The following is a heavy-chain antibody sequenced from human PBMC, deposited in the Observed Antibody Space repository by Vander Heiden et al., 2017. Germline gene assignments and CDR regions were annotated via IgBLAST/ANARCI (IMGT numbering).Heavy chain of an antibody. V-gene: IGHV3-21*01. J-gene: IGHJ4*02. Sequence: EAQLVESGGGLVRPGGSLTRACSASGFTVRSYTMDWVRQAPGKGLEWVSSISGSGYNIYYADSVKGRFTISRDNAKNSLYLQMNSLRAEDTAVYYCARHHCTGGSCRGYFDFWGQGTLVTVSS. D-gene: IGHD2-8*02. CDR1: GFTVRSYT. CDR2: ISGSGYNI. CDR3: ARHHCTGGSCRGYFDF.